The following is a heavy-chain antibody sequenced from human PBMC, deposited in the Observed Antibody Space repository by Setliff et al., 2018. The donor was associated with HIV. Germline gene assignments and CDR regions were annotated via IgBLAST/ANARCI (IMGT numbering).Heavy chain of an antibody. CDR1: GGTFSSYA. CDR2: IIPILGIA. D-gene: IGHD3-10*01. Sequence: ASVMVSCKASGGTFSSYAISWVRQAPGQGLEWMGGIIPILGIANYAQKFQGRVTITADESTSTAYMELSSLRSEDTAVYYCARDLYGSSLGGMDVWGQGTTVTVSS. V-gene: IGHV1-69*10. J-gene: IGHJ6*02. CDR3: ARDLYGSSLGGMDV.